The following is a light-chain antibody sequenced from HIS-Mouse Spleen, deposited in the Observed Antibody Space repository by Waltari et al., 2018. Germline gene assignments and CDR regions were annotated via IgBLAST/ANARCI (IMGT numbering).Light chain of an antibody. CDR1: VLAKKY. CDR2: KDS. V-gene: IGLV3-27*01. J-gene: IGLJ3*02. CDR3: YSAADNNLV. Sequence: SYELTQPPXXXVSXXQTARITCAGAVLAKKYXRWFQQKPGPAPVLVIYKDSERPSGIXERFSGSXSXTTVTLTISGAQVEDEADYYCYSAADNNLVFGGGTKLTVL.